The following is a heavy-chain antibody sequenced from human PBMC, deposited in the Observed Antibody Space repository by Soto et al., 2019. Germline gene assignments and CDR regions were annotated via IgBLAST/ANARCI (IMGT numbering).Heavy chain of an antibody. V-gene: IGHV3-30*18. Sequence: GGSLRLSCTASGFTFSEYGIHWVRQAPGKGLEWVAVISYGGSHKYYAGSVKGRFTISRDDSKNTVYLQMNSLRAEDTAVYYCAKGTYCSSTSCYTLLGLDVWGQGTTVTVSS. J-gene: IGHJ6*02. CDR3: AKGTYCSSTSCYTLLGLDV. D-gene: IGHD2-2*02. CDR2: ISYGGSHK. CDR1: GFTFSEYG.